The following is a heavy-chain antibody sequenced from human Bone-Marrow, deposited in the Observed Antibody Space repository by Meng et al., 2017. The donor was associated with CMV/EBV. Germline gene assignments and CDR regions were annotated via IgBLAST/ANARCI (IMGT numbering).Heavy chain of an antibody. V-gene: IGHV3-23*03. CDR2: IYPDGSTT. Sequence: GESLKISCAASGFTFSNYAMSWVRQAPGKGLEWVSVIYPDGSTTFYADSVKGRFTTLRANSKNTLYLQMNSLRDGDTAVYYCTKDDNGYTGEGGYWGQGTLVTASS. CDR3: TKDDNGYTGEGGY. D-gene: IGHD3-16*01. J-gene: IGHJ4*02. CDR1: GFTFSNYA.